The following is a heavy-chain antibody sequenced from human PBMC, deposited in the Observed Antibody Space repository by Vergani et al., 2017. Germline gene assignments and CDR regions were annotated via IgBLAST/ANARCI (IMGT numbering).Heavy chain of an antibody. CDR3: ARSHYDFWSGYYRGYYYYMDV. V-gene: IGHV3-30-3*01. J-gene: IGHJ6*03. Sequence: QVRLVESGGGVVQPGRSLRLSCAASGFTFSSYAMHWVRQAPGKGLEWVAVISYDGSNKYYADSVKGRFTISRDNSKNTLYLQMNSLRAEDTAVYYCARSHYDFWSGYYRGYYYYMDVWGKGTTVTVSS. D-gene: IGHD3-3*01. CDR2: ISYDGSNK. CDR1: GFTFSSYA.